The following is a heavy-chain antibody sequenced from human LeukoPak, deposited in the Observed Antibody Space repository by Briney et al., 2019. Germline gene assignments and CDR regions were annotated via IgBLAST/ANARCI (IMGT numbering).Heavy chain of an antibody. CDR3: ARDRSIAAAHDAFDI. Sequence: GGSLRLSCEPSGFTVSSNYMSWVRQAPGKGLEWVAVIWYDGSNNFYADSVKGRFTISRDNSKNTLYLQMTSLRIEDTAVYYCARDRSIAAAHDAFDIWGQGTMVTVSS. CDR1: GFTVSSNY. D-gene: IGHD6-13*01. J-gene: IGHJ3*02. CDR2: IWYDGSNN. V-gene: IGHV3-33*08.